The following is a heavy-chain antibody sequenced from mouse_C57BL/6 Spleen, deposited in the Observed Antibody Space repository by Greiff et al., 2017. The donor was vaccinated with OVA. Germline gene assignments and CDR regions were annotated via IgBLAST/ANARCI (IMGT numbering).Heavy chain of an antibody. CDR3: KREDY. CDR1: GFTFSNYW. CDR2: IRLKSDNYAT. V-gene: IGHV6-3*01. Sequence: EVKVEESGGGLVQPGGSMKLSCVASGFTFSNYWMNWVRQSPEKGLEWVAQIRLKSDNYATDYAESVKGRFTISRDDSKSSVYLQMNNLRAEDTGIYYCKREDYWGQGTTLTVSS. J-gene: IGHJ2*01.